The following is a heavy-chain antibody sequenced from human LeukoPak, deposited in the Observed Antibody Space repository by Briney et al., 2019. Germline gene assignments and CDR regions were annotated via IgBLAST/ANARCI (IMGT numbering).Heavy chain of an antibody. Sequence: GRSLRLSCAASGFTFSSYGMHWVRQAPGKGLEWVAVISYDGSNKYYADSVKGRFTISRDNSKNTLYLQMNSLRAEDTAVYYCAREDTTVPTGYYYYYGMDVWGQGTTVTVSS. D-gene: IGHD4-17*01. CDR3: AREDTTVPTGYYYYYGMDV. CDR1: GFTFSSYG. CDR2: ISYDGSNK. J-gene: IGHJ6*02. V-gene: IGHV3-30*03.